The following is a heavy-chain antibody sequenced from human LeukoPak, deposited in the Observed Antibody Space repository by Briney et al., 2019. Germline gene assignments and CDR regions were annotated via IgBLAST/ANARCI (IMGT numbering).Heavy chain of an antibody. V-gene: IGHV3-11*04. CDR3: ARDRLHVWGSYVPV. CDR1: GFTFSDYY. Sequence: GGSLRLSCAASGFTFSDYYMSWIRQAPGKGLEWVSYISSSGSTIYYADSVKGRFTISRDNAKNSLYLQMNSLRAEDTAVYYCARDRLHVWGSYVPVWGQGTLVTVSS. J-gene: IGHJ4*02. CDR2: ISSSGSTI. D-gene: IGHD3-16*01.